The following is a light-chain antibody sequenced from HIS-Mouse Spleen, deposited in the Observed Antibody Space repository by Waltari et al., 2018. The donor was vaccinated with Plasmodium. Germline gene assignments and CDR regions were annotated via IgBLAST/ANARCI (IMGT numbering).Light chain of an antibody. CDR1: ALPKQY. V-gene: IGLV3-25*03. J-gene: IGLJ3*02. CDR2: KDI. Sequence: SYELTQPPSVSVSPGQTARITCSGDALPKQYAYWYQQKPGQAPVPVIYKDIERPSGIPERLSGSSSGITVTLTMCGVQAEDEADYYCQSADSSGTPNWVFGGGTKLTVL. CDR3: QSADSSGTPNWV.